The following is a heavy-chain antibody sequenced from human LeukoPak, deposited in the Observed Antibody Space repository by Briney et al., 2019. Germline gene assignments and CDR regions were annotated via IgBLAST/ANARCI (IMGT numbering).Heavy chain of an antibody. CDR3: ARRVPSGSGSYDFDY. Sequence: SETLSLTCTVSGGSISSDNYYWGWTRQPPGKGLEWIRSINYSGTTYYNPSLRSRVTISVDTSKNQFSLKVTSVTAADTAVYCCARRVPSGSGSYDFDYWGQGTLVTVSS. V-gene: IGHV4-39*01. D-gene: IGHD3-10*01. CDR2: INYSGTT. CDR1: GGSISSDNYY. J-gene: IGHJ4*02.